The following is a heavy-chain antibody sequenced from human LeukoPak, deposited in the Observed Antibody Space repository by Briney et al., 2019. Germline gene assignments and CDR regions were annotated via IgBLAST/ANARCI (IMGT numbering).Heavy chain of an antibody. CDR2: ISGSSSYI. V-gene: IGHV3-21*01. CDR3: ARARDGYNYLYFDY. Sequence: GGSLRLSCAASGFTFSSYSMTWVRQAPGKGLEWVSSISGSSSYIDYVGSVKGRFTISRDNAKNSLYLQMNSLRAEDTAVYYCARARDGYNYLYFDYWGQGSLVTVSS. CDR1: GFTFSSYS. D-gene: IGHD5-24*01. J-gene: IGHJ4*02.